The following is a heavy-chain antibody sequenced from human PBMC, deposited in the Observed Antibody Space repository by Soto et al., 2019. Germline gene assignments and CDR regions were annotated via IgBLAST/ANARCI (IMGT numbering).Heavy chain of an antibody. CDR3: AKDRMDHNSVWDPFDI. J-gene: IGHJ3*02. CDR1: EFTFNIFA. CDR2: IGGGDDDR. V-gene: IGHV3-23*01. D-gene: IGHD1-20*01. Sequence: GRALLLPGASSEFTFNIFAMSWVRQAPGKGLEWVSSIGGGDDDRYYADSVKGRFTNSRDNSKNTVSLQMNSLRAEDTAIYYCAKDRMDHNSVWDPFDIWGRGTMVTVSS.